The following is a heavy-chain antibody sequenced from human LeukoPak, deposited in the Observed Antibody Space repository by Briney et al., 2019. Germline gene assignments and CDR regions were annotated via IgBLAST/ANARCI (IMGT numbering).Heavy chain of an antibody. CDR3: AGGRITMVRGVSRIYGMDV. CDR1: GGSFSGYY. Sequence: KPSETLSLTCAVYGGSFSGYYWSWIRQPPGKGLEWIGEINHSGSTNYNPSLKSRVTISVDTSKNQFSLKLSSVTAADTAVYYCAGGRITMVRGVSRIYGMDVWGKGTTVTVSS. J-gene: IGHJ6*04. V-gene: IGHV4-34*01. CDR2: INHSGST. D-gene: IGHD3-10*01.